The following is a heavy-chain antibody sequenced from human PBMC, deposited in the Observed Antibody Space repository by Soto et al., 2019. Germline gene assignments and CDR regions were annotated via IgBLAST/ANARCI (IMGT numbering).Heavy chain of an antibody. D-gene: IGHD3-3*01. CDR3: ARAGPPYYDFWSGYQNHYYMDV. V-gene: IGHV4-34*01. CDR1: GGSFSGYY. Sequence: SETLSLTCAVYGGSFSGYYWSWIRQPPGKGLEWIGEINHSGSTNYNPSIKSRVTISVDTSKNQFSLKLSSVTAADTAVYYCARAGPPYYDFWSGYQNHYYMDVWGKGTTVTVSS. J-gene: IGHJ6*03. CDR2: INHSGST.